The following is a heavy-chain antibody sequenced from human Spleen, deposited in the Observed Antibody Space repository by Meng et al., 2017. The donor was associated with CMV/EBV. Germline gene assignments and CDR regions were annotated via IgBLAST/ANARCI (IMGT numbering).Heavy chain of an antibody. CDR1: GFTFSSYW. J-gene: IGHJ4*02. CDR2: IKQDGSEK. D-gene: IGHD3-9*01. V-gene: IGHV3-7*01. Sequence: GESLKISCAASGFTFSSYWMSWVRQAPGKGLEWVANIKQDGSEKYYVDSVKGRFTISRDNAKNSLYLQMNSLRAEDTAVYYCARDRTYYDILTGYVTIYYFDYWGQGTLVTISS. CDR3: ARDRTYYDILTGYVTIYYFDY.